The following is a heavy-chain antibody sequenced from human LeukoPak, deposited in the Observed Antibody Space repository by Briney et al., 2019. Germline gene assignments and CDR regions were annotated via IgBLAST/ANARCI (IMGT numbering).Heavy chain of an antibody. J-gene: IGHJ4*02. CDR1: GGSFSGYY. CDR2: INHSGST. CDR3: ARGNGAAAGAY. V-gene: IGHV4-34*01. D-gene: IGHD6-13*01. Sequence: SETLSLTCAVYGGSFSGYYWSWIRQPPGKGLEWIGEINHSGSTNYNPSLKSRVTISVDTSKNQFSLKLSSVTAADTAAYYCARGNGAAAGAYWGQGTLVTVSS.